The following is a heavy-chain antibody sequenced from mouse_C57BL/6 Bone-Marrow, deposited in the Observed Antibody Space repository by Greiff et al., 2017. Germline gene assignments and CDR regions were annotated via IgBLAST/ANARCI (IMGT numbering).Heavy chain of an antibody. CDR2: IDPSDSYT. V-gene: IGHV1-69*01. J-gene: IGHJ4*01. CDR1: GYTFTSYW. CDR3: ARDPLYDGNLYYAMDY. D-gene: IGHD2-1*01. Sequence: QVQLQQPGAELVMPGASVKLSCKASGYTFTSYWMHWVKQRPGQGLEWIGEIDPSDSYTNYNQKFKGKSTLTVDKSSSTAYMQLSSLTSEDSAVYYCARDPLYDGNLYYAMDYGGQGTSVTVSS.